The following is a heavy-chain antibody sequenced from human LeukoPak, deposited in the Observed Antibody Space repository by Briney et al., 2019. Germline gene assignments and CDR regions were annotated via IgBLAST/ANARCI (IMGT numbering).Heavy chain of an antibody. CDR3: ARGVPYDSWSGPHYSDY. CDR1: GFSFSSYG. Sequence: GGSLRLSCAASGFSFSSYGMHWVRQAPGKGLEWVAVIWYDGSKKYYADSVKGRFIISRDNSRNTLYLQMNSLRAEDTAVYYCARGVPYDSWSGPHYSDYWGQGTLVTVSS. CDR2: IWYDGSKK. V-gene: IGHV3-33*01. J-gene: IGHJ4*02. D-gene: IGHD3-3*01.